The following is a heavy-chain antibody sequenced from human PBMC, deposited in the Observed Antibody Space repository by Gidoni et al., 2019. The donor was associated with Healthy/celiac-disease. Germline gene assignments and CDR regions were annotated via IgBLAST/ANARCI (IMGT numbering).Heavy chain of an antibody. CDR2: IIPIFGTA. J-gene: IGHJ3*02. V-gene: IGHV1-69*01. Sequence: QVHLLQSGAEVKKPGSSVKVSCKASGVTFSTYAISWFRQAPGQGLEWMGGIIPIFGTANYAQKFQGRVTITADESTSTAYMELSSLRSEDTAVYYCAREMPRCSSTSCQRFPGDDAFDIWGQGTMVTVSS. CDR1: GVTFSTYA. D-gene: IGHD2-2*01. CDR3: AREMPRCSSTSCQRFPGDDAFDI.